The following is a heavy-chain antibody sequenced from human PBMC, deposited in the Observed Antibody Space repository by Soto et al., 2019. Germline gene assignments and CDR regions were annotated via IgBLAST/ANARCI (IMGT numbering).Heavy chain of an antibody. CDR2: IDQSGST. CDR3: VRRHGLTIDAYY. Sequence: PSETLSLTCAVYGGSFSGYYWNWLRQPPGEGLEWIGKIDQSGSTNYNPSLKSRVTMSVDTSRSQFSLKLTSVTAADTAVYYCVRRHGLTIDAYYWGQGTLVTVSS. J-gene: IGHJ4*02. V-gene: IGHV4-34*01. CDR1: GGSFSGYY. D-gene: IGHD3-10*01.